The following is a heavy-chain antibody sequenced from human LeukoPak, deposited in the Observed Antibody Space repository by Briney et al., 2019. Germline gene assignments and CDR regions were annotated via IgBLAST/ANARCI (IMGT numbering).Heavy chain of an antibody. CDR3: ARDTRYCSGGSCYSYYGMDV. D-gene: IGHD2-15*01. J-gene: IGHJ6*02. V-gene: IGHV1-18*01. CDR2: ISAYNGNT. CDR1: GYTFTSYG. Sequence: ASVKVSCKASGYTFTSYGISWVRQAPGQGLEWMGWISAYNGNTNYAQKLQGRVTMTTDTSTSTAYMELRSQRSDDTAVYYCARDTRYCSGGSCYSYYGMDVWGQGTTVTVSS.